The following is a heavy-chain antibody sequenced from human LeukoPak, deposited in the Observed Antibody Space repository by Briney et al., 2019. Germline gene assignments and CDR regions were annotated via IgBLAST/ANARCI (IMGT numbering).Heavy chain of an antibody. CDR1: GFSIRSSW. CDR3: ARGFAYCSSTSCRYYYGMDV. V-gene: IGHV3-7*01. Sequence: GGSLRLSCAVSGFSIRSSWMSWVRQTPGKGLEWVADMNEDGSGTYYVDSVKGRFTVSRDNAKNSLYLQMSSLRAEDTAVYYCARGFAYCSSTSCRYYYGMDVWGQGTTATVSS. J-gene: IGHJ6*02. CDR2: MNEDGSGT. D-gene: IGHD2-2*01.